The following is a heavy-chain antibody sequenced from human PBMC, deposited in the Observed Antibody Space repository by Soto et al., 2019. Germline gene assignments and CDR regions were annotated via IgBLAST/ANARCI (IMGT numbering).Heavy chain of an antibody. V-gene: IGHV1-69*13. CDR3: ARVKGPQEWLSGGFDY. CDR1: GGTFSSYA. D-gene: IGHD3-10*01. CDR2: IIPIFGTA. Sequence: AASVKVSCKASGGTFSSYAISWVRQAPGQGLEWMGGIIPIFGTANYAQKFQGRVTITADESTSTAYMELSSLRSEDTAVYYCARVKGPQEWLSGGFDYWGQGTLVTVSS. J-gene: IGHJ4*02.